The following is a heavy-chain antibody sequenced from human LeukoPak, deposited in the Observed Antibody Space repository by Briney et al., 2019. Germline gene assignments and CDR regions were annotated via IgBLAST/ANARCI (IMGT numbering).Heavy chain of an antibody. J-gene: IGHJ5*02. CDR2: IYSGGGT. CDR3: ARGGPGYGGNHKWFDP. D-gene: IGHD4-23*01. V-gene: IGHV3-53*01. CDR1: GWSFSDNY. Sequence: GSLRLSCAASGWSFSDNYMSWVGQAPGRGGEGVSVIYSGGGTYYTHSVKGRFTIPRDTTKNTLFLQLSSLRAEDRAMYPCARGGPGYGGNHKWFDPWGQGTLVTVSS.